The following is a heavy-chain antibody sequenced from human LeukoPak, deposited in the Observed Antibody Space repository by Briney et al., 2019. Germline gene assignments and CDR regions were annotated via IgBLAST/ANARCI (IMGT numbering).Heavy chain of an antibody. CDR2: IYSVGST. D-gene: IGHD6-6*01. CDR1: GFTVSSNY. V-gene: IGHV3-53*01. CDR3: GGSSSDYYYYGMDV. Sequence: GGSLRLSCAASGFTVSSNYMSWVRQAPGKGLEWVSAIYSVGSTYYADSVKGRFTISRDNSKNTLYLQMNSLRAEDTAVYYCGGSSSDYYYYGMDVWGQGTAVTVSS. J-gene: IGHJ6*02.